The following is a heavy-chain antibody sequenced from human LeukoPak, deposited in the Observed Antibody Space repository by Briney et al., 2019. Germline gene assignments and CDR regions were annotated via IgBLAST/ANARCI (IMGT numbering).Heavy chain of an antibody. CDR3: AKGPPRGTGGGYYYYYYYMDV. CDR1: GFTVSSNY. J-gene: IGHJ6*03. CDR2: MYTLGNT. Sequence: GGSLRLSCAASGFTVSSNYMTWVRQAPGKGLEWVSVMYTLGNTYYADSVKGRFTISRDNSKNTLYLQMNSLRAEDTAVYYCAKGPPRGTGGGYYYYYYYMDVWGKGTTVTVSS. V-gene: IGHV3-53*01. D-gene: IGHD1-26*01.